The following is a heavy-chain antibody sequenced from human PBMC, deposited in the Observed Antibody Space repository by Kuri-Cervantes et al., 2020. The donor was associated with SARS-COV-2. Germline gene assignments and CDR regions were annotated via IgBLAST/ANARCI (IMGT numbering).Heavy chain of an antibody. J-gene: IGHJ5*01. CDR3: ARLTGVTNGFDS. CDR1: GFTFSSYA. V-gene: IGHV3-21*01. D-gene: IGHD1-20*01. CDR2: ISSSSSYI. Sequence: GESLKISCAASGFTFSSYAMNWVRQAPGKGLEWVSSISSSSSYIYYVDSVKGRFTISRDDAKNSLYLQMNSLRAGDTAVYYCARLTGVTNGFDSWGQGTLVNVAS.